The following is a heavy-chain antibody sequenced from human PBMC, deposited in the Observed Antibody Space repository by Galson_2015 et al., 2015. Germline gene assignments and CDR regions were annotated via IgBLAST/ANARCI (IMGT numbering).Heavy chain of an antibody. CDR3: ANLFSGNPVEY. Sequence: AASGFPFSHYWMPWVRQAPAKGLVWVSHINSDESSATYADFVKGRFTISRDNAKNTLTLQMNSLAAEDTAVYYCANLFSGNPVEYWGQGTLVSVSS. V-gene: IGHV3-74*03. J-gene: IGHJ4*02. D-gene: IGHD1-26*01. CDR1: GFPFSHYW. CDR2: INSDESSA.